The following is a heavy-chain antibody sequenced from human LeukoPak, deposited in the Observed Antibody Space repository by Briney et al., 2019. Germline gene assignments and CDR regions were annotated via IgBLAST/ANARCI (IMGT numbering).Heavy chain of an antibody. D-gene: IGHD2-2*02. CDR2: IYSGGST. Sequence: GGSPRLSCAASGFTVSNNYMTWVRQAPGRGLEWVSFIYSGGSTYYADSVKGRFTISRDSSKNTLYLQMNSLRAEDTAVYYCARDKGYTFDMWGQGTMVTVSS. V-gene: IGHV3-53*01. CDR3: ARDKGYTFDM. J-gene: IGHJ3*02. CDR1: GFTVSNNY.